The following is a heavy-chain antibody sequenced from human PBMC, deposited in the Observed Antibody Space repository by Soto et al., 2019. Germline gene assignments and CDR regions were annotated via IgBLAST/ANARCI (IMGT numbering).Heavy chain of an antibody. Sequence: QLQLQESGSGLVKPSQTLSLTCAVSGGSISSGGYSWSWIRQPPGKGLEWIGYIYHSGSTYYNPSLKSRVTISVDXSKNXXSXXXXXXXXADXXXXXXXXXXXLPRXXWGQGTLVTVSS. CDR1: GGSISSGGYS. CDR3: XXXXXLPRXX. CDR2: IYHSGST. J-gene: IGHJ4*02. V-gene: IGHV4-30-2*01.